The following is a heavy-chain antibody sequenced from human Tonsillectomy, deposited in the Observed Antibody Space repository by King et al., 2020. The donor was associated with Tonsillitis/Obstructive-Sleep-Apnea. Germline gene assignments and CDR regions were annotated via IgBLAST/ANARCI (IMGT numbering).Heavy chain of an antibody. CDR3: TRVRMXRPLDY. CDR1: GFTFGDYA. J-gene: IGHJ4*02. CDR2: IRSKAYGGTT. D-gene: IGHD2-15*01. Sequence: VQLVESGGGLVQPGRSLRLSCTASGFTFGDYAMSWVRQATGKGLEWVGFIRSKAYGGTTEYAASVKGRFTISRDESKSIAYLQMNSLKTEDTAVYYCTRVRMXRPLDYCGQGTLVTVSS. V-gene: IGHV3-49*04.